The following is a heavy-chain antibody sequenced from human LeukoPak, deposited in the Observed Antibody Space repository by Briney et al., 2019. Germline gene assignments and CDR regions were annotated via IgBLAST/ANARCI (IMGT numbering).Heavy chain of an antibody. J-gene: IGHJ6*03. V-gene: IGHV4-61*02. D-gene: IGHD4-23*01. CDR3: ARDRTVVTPHLYYYMDV. CDR1: GGSISSGSYY. CDR2: IYTSGST. Sequence: PSETLSLTCTVSGGSISSGSYYWSWIRQPAGKGLEWIGRIYTSGSTNYNPSLKSRVTISVDTSKNQFSLKLSSVTAADTAVYYCARDRTVVTPHLYYYMDVWGKGTTVTVSS.